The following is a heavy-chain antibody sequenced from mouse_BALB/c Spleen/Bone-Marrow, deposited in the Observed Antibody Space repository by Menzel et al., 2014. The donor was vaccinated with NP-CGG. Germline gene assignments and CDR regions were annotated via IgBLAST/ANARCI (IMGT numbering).Heavy chain of an antibody. V-gene: IGHV4-1*02. Sequence: EVKLLESGSGLVQPGGSLKLSCAASGFDFSRYWMSWVRQAPGEGLEWIGEINPDSSTINYTPSLKDKFIISRDNAKNTLYLQMSKVRSEDTALYYCARQGYYGYSDYWGQGTTLTVSS. CDR3: ARQGYYGYSDY. CDR1: GFDFSRYW. D-gene: IGHD1-1*01. J-gene: IGHJ2*01. CDR2: INPDSSTI.